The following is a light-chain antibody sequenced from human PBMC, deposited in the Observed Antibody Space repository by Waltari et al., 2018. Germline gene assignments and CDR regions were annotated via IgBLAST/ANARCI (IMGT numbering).Light chain of an antibody. CDR2: DAS. V-gene: IGKV3-11*01. CDR1: QCVSKY. J-gene: IGKJ3*01. Sequence: IVLTHSAATLSVSTGKRATLHCRASQCVSKYLAWYQQKPGQAPRLPIYDASTRAPGIPARFSVSGSGTDFTLTISSLEPEDVAVYYCQQHSNGLLSFGAGTKVDIK. CDR3: QQHSNGLLS.